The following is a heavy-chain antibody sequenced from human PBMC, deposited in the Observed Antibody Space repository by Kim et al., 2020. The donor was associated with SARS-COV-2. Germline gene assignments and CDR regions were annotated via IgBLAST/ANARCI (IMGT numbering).Heavy chain of an antibody. Sequence: TPSLKSRVTISVDTSKNQFSLKLSSVTAADTAVYYCARGSRRHNWKHFDPWGQGTLVTVSS. V-gene: IGHV4-34*13. CDR3: ARGSRRHNWKHFDP. J-gene: IGHJ5*02. D-gene: IGHD1-1*01.